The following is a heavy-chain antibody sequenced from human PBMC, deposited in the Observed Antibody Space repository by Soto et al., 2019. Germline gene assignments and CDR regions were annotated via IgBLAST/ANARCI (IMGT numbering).Heavy chain of an antibody. Sequence: QVQLVQSGAEVKKPGSSVKVSCKASGGTFSSYAISWVRQAHGQGLEWMGGIIPIFGTANYAQKFQGRVTITADKSTSTAYMELSSLRSEDTAVYYCARDRGAGTTRNYYYGMDVWGQGTTVTVSS. J-gene: IGHJ6*02. CDR1: GGTFSSYA. CDR2: IIPIFGTA. V-gene: IGHV1-69*06. CDR3: ARDRGAGTTRNYYYGMDV. D-gene: IGHD1-1*01.